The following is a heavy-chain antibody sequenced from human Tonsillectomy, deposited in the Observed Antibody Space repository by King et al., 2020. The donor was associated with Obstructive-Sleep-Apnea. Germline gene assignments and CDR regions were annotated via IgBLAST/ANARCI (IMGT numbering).Heavy chain of an antibody. CDR1: GFTFSSYS. J-gene: IGHJ4*02. CDR3: ARGASTMIVVVTADY. V-gene: IGHV3-48*01. CDR2: ISSSSRTI. Sequence: QLVQSGGGLVQPGGSLRLSCAASGFTFSSYSMNWVRQAPGKGLEWVSYISSSSRTIYYADSVKGRFTISRDNAKNSLYLQMNSLRAEDTAVYYCARGASTMIVVVTADYWGQGTLVTVSS. D-gene: IGHD3-22*01.